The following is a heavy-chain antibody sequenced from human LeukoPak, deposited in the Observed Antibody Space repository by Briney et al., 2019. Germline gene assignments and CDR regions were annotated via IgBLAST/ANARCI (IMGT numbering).Heavy chain of an antibody. CDR3: ARAPGKRYYYGSGRPGLQYFDY. CDR2: INHSGST. CDR1: GGSFSGYY. V-gene: IGHV4-34*01. J-gene: IGHJ4*02. D-gene: IGHD3-10*01. Sequence: SETLSLTCAVYGGSFSGYYWSWIRQPPGKGLEWIGEINHSGSTNYNPSLKSRVTISVDTSKNQFSLKLSSVTAADTAVYYCARAPGKRYYYGSGRPGLQYFDYWGQGTLVTVSS.